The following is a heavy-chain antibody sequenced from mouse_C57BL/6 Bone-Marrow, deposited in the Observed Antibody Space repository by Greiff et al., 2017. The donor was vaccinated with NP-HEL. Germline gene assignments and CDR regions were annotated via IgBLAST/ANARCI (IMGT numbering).Heavy chain of an antibody. J-gene: IGHJ4*01. CDR3: ALYYSNYDYAMDY. CDR2: IDPEDGET. CDR1: GFNIKDYY. V-gene: IGHV14-2*01. D-gene: IGHD2-5*01. Sequence: VQLQQSGAELVKPGASVKLSCTASGFNIKDYYMHWVKQRTEQGLEWIGRIDPEDGETKYAPKFPGKATITADTSSNTAYLQLSSLTSEDTAVYYCALYYSNYDYAMDYWGQGTSVTVSS.